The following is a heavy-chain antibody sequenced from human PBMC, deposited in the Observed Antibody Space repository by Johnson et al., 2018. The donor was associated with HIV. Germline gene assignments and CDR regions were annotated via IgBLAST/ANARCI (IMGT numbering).Heavy chain of an antibody. V-gene: IGHV3-30*14. D-gene: IGHD2-2*01. Sequence: QVQLVESGGGVVQPGRSLRLSCAASGFTFSSYAMHWVRQAPGKGLEWVAVMSYDGTNKYYADSVKGRFTISRDNSKNTLYLQMNSLRAEDTAVYYCAREGPAAYIWAFDIWGQGTMVTVSS. CDR3: AREGPAAYIWAFDI. CDR1: GFTFSSYA. CDR2: MSYDGTNK. J-gene: IGHJ3*02.